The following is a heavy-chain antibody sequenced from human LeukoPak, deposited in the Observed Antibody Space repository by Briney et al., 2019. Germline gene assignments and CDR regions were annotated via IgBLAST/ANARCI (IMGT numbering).Heavy chain of an antibody. J-gene: IGHJ6*03. CDR3: ARDPGIAVAGTGTYYYMDV. Sequence: PGGSLRLSCAASGFTFSSYRWNWVRQAPGKGLEWVSNISTSGSTIYYADSVKGRFAISRDNAKNSLYLQMTSLRAEDTAVYYCARDPGIAVAGTGTYYYMDVWGKGTTVTVSS. D-gene: IGHD6-19*01. CDR2: ISTSGSTI. V-gene: IGHV3-48*01. CDR1: GFTFSSYR.